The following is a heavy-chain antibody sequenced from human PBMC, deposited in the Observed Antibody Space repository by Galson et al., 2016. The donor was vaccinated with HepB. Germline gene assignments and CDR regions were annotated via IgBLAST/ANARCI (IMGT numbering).Heavy chain of an antibody. CDR3: ARDFTY. CDR1: GDYTTSGTYY. V-gene: IGHV4-61*02. J-gene: IGHJ4*02. CDR2: IYPSGTT. Sequence: TLSLTCTFSGDYTTSGTYYWNWIRQSAGKRLEWIGRIYPSGTTNYNPSLKSRVTISLDTSNNQFSLKLDSVTAADTAVYYCARDFTYWGQGTLVIVSS.